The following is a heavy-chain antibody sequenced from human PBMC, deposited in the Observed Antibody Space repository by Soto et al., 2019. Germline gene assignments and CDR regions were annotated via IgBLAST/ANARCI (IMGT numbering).Heavy chain of an antibody. CDR1: GFTVSSNY. J-gene: IGHJ6*02. CDR3: ARDRFPYGMDV. Sequence: PGGSLRLSCAASGFTVSSNYMSWVRQAPGKGLEWVSLIYSGGSTYYADSVKGRFTISRDKSKNTLYLQMNSLRAEDTAMYYCARDRFPYGMDVWGQGTTVTVSS. D-gene: IGHD3-10*01. CDR2: IYSGGST. V-gene: IGHV3-66*01.